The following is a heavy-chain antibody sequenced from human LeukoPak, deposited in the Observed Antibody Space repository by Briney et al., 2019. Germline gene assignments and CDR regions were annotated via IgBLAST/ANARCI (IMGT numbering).Heavy chain of an antibody. CDR2: ISGSGDNT. Sequence: GGSLRLSCAAPGFTFSSYAMHWVRQAPGKGLEWVSGISGSGDNTYYADSVKGRFTISRDNSKNTLYVQVNSLGTEDTAAYYCAKGSYYDSSGSFYFDYWGQGTLVTVSS. V-gene: IGHV3-23*01. CDR3: AKGSYYDSSGSFYFDY. J-gene: IGHJ4*02. CDR1: GFTFSSYA. D-gene: IGHD3-22*01.